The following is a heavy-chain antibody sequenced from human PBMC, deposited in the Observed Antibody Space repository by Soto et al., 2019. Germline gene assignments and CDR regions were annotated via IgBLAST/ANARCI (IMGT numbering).Heavy chain of an antibody. Sequence: QAQLQESGPGLVKPSQTLSLTCTVSGGSVRRGNYYWSWIRQFPGKGLEWIGYISNSGRTHYNPSLMSRITILVDTSKNQFFLELRSVTAADTALYYCARADYATGSYYPDYWGQGTLVTVSS. V-gene: IGHV4-31*03. CDR1: GGSVRRGNYY. D-gene: IGHD3-10*01. CDR2: ISNSGRT. J-gene: IGHJ4*02. CDR3: ARADYATGSYYPDY.